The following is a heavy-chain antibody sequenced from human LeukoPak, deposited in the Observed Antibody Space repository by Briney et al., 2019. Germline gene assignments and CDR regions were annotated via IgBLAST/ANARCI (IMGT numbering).Heavy chain of an antibody. CDR1: GFTFSSYT. CDR3: AAVGWEYSSSPLPMDV. Sequence: GGSLRLSCAASGFTFSSYTMHWIRQAPGKGLEWVSSISGSNSYIFYADSVKGRFTVSRDNAKDSLYLQMNSLRAEDTAVYYCAAVGWEYSSSPLPMDVWGQGTTVTVSS. D-gene: IGHD6-6*01. CDR2: ISGSNSYI. J-gene: IGHJ6*02. V-gene: IGHV3-21*01.